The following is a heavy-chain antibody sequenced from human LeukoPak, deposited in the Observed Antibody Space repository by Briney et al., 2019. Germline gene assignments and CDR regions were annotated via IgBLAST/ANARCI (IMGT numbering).Heavy chain of an antibody. V-gene: IGHV3-30*04. CDR3: ARGSTSDWPLDH. J-gene: IGHJ4*02. CDR1: GFTFSSYA. D-gene: IGHD2-2*01. CDR2: ISYDRSLK. Sequence: GGSLRLSCAASGFTFSSYAMHWVRQAPGKGLEWVAVISYDRSLKYYADSVRGRFTISSDNSKNTLYLQMNSLRVEDTAMYYCARGSTSDWPLDHWGQETLVTISS.